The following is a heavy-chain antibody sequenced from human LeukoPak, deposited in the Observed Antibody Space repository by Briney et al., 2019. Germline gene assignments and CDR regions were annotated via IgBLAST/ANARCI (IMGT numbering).Heavy chain of an antibody. D-gene: IGHD2-2*01. CDR3: AKAEIVVAPTCLDY. Sequence: GGSLRLSCAASGFTFSSYGMHWVRQAPGKGLEWVAVIWYDGSNKYYADSVKGRFTISRDNSKDTLYLQMNSLRAEDTAVYYCAKAEIVVAPTCLDYWGQGTLVTVPS. CDR2: IWYDGSNK. CDR1: GFTFSSYG. J-gene: IGHJ4*02. V-gene: IGHV3-33*06.